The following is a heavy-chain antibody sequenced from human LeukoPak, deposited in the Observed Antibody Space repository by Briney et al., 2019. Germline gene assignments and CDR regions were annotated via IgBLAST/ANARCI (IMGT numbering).Heavy chain of an antibody. CDR1: GGSFSGYY. CDR2: INHSGST. D-gene: IGHD3-22*01. V-gene: IGHV4-34*01. CDR3: ASSSRLSYDSSGYYHD. Sequence: SETLSLTCAVYGGSFSGYYWSWIRQPPGKGLEWIGEINHSGSTSYNPSLKSRVTISVDTSKNQFSLKLSSVTAADTAVYYCASSSRLSYDSSGYYHDWGQGTLVTVSS. J-gene: IGHJ4*02.